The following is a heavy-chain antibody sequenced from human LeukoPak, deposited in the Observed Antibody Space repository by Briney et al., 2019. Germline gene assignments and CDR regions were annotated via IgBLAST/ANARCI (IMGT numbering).Heavy chain of an antibody. D-gene: IGHD6-19*01. CDR1: GGSISSSNYY. V-gene: IGHV4-39*01. J-gene: IGHJ6*03. CDR2: IYYSGST. CDR3: ARVSGQFYFYYYMDV. Sequence: SETLSLTCTVSGGSISSSNYYWGWIRQPPGKGLEWIGSIYYSGSTYYNPSLKSRVTISGDTSKNQFSLKLSSVTAADTAVYYCARVSGQFYFYYYMDVWGKGTTVTISS.